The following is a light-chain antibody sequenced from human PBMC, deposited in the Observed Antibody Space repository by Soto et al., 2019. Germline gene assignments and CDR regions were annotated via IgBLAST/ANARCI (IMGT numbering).Light chain of an antibody. J-gene: IGKJ3*01. CDR2: GAS. V-gene: IGKV3-20*01. Sequence: EIVLTQSPGTLSLSPGERATLSCRASQSVSSSYLAWYQQKPGQAPRLLIYGASTRVTGIPDRFSGSGSGTDFTLTISRLAPEDFAVYYGQQYGSSPISTFGPGTKVDI. CDR3: QQYGSSPIST. CDR1: QSVSSSY.